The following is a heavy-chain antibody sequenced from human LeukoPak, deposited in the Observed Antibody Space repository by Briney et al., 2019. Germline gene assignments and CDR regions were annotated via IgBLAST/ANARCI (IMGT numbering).Heavy chain of an antibody. D-gene: IGHD6-19*01. CDR1: GDSVSSNSAA. Sequence: SQTLSLTCAISGDSVSSNSAAWNWIRQSPSRGLEWLGRTYYRSKWYNDYAVSVKSRITINPDTSKNQFSLKLTALTDADTAVYYCARGLGRGFGKYYFDSWGQGTLVTVSS. CDR3: ARGLGRGFGKYYFDS. J-gene: IGHJ4*02. V-gene: IGHV6-1*01. CDR2: TYYRSKWYN.